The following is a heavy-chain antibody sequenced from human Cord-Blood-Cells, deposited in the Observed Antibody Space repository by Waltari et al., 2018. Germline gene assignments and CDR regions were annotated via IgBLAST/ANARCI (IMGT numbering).Heavy chain of an antibody. CDR3: ARDVNGYCSSTSCYTRDRGAFDY. CDR2: IKHRGST. D-gene: IGHD2-2*02. CDR1: GGSFSGYY. J-gene: IGHJ4*02. Sequence: QVQLQQWGAGLLKPSETLSLPCAVHGGSFSGYYWSWIRQPPGKGRDWVGEIKHRGSTNYHPSLKSRVTISVDTAKNQFFLKLGSVTAADTAVYYCARDVNGYCSSTSCYTRDRGAFDYWGQGTLVTVSS. V-gene: IGHV4-34*01.